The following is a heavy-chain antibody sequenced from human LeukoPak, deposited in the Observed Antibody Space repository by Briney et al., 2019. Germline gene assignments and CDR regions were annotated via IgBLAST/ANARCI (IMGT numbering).Heavy chain of an antibody. CDR3: ARSSTYAFDI. V-gene: IGHV3-48*02. J-gene: IGHJ3*02. CDR2: ITSGSTAI. D-gene: IGHD2-2*01. CDR1: GITFSGYS. Sequence: PGGSLRLSCAASGITFSGYSMNWVRQAPGKGLEWVSYITSGSTAIYYADSVKGRFTISRDNAKNSLFLRMNSLRDEDTAVYHCARSSTYAFDIWGQGTMVTVSS.